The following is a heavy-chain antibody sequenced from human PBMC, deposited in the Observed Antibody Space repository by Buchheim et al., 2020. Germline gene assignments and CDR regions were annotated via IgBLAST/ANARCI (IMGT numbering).Heavy chain of an antibody. CDR2: IYYSGST. CDR1: GGSISSYY. J-gene: IGHJ5*02. CDR3: ARDGGSLRFLEFDP. Sequence: QVQLQESGPGLVKPSETLSLTCTVSGGSISSYYWSWIRQPPGKGLEWIGYIYYSGSTNYNPSLKSRVTLSVDTSKNQFSLKLSSVTAADTAVYYCARDGGSLRFLEFDPWGQGTL. V-gene: IGHV4-59*01. D-gene: IGHD3-3*01.